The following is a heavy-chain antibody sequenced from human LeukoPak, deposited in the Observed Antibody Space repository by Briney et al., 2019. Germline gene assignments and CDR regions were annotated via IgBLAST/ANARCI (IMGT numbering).Heavy chain of an antibody. CDR3: ARGPLVRLPSSFDP. CDR1: GYTFTSYD. CDR2: MNPNSGNT. D-gene: IGHD3-16*02. V-gene: IGHV1-8*01. Sequence: ASVTVSCKASGYTFTSYDINWVRQATGQGLEWMGWMNPNSGNTGSAQRFQGRVTMTRDTSISTAYMELSSLRSEDTAVYYCARGPLVRLPSSFDPWGQGTLVTVSS. J-gene: IGHJ5*02.